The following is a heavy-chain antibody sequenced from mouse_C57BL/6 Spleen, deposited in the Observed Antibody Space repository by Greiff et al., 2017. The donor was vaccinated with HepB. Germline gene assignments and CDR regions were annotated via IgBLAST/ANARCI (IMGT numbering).Heavy chain of an antibody. D-gene: IGHD1-1*01. CDR2: INYDGSST. Sequence: DVMLVESEGGLVQPGSSMKLSCTASGFTFSDYYMAWVRQVPEKGLEWVANINYDGSSTYYLDSLKSRFIISRDNAKNILYLQMSSLKSEDTATYYCARDDYGSSGFAYWGQGTLVTVSA. CDR3: ARDDYGSSGFAY. CDR1: GFTFSDYY. J-gene: IGHJ3*01. V-gene: IGHV5-16*01.